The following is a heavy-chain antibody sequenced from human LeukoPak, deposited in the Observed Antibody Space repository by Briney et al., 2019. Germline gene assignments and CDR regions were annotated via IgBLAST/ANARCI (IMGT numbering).Heavy chain of an antibody. CDR3: AKDSCSSTSCYFDY. CDR1: GFTFSSYG. CDR2: ISGSGGST. D-gene: IGHD2-2*01. V-gene: IGHV3-23*01. Sequence: PGGSLRLSCAASGFTFSSYGMSWVRQAPGKGLEWVSAISGSGGSTYYADSVKGRFTISRDNSKNTLYLQMNSLIAEDTAVYYCAKDSCSSTSCYFDYWGQGTLVTVSS. J-gene: IGHJ4*02.